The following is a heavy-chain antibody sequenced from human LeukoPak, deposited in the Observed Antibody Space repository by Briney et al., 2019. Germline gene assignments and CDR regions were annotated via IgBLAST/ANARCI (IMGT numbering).Heavy chain of an antibody. CDR3: AAGIAARGYYYYYMDV. Sequence: ASVKVSCKASGYTFTGYYMHWVRQAPGQGLEWMGWINPNSGGTNYAQKFQGWVTMTRDTSISTAYMELSSLRSEDTAVYYCAAGIAARGYYYYYMDVWGKGTTVTVSS. CDR1: GYTFTGYY. J-gene: IGHJ6*03. CDR2: INPNSGGT. V-gene: IGHV1-2*04. D-gene: IGHD6-6*01.